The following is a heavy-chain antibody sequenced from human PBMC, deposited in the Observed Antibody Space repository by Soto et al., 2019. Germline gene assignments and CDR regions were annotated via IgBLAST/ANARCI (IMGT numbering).Heavy chain of an antibody. D-gene: IGHD1-26*01. CDR3: ARVPVSSGHFDY. CDR2: LYSGRIA. J-gene: IGHJ4*02. Sequence: PLEILSLTCSVSGGSIIISNFYWGWVRQSPGRGLEWIGSLYSGRIAYYNPSLKSRVTISVDTSKNQFSLKLNSVTAADTAVYYCARVPVSSGHFDYWGQGTLVTVSS. CDR1: GGSIIISNFY. V-gene: IGHV4-39*07.